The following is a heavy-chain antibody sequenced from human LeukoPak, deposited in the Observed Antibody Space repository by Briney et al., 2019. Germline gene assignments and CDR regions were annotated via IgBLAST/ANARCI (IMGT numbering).Heavy chain of an antibody. J-gene: IGHJ6*03. V-gene: IGHV4-31*03. CDR3: ARGFGAGGSSAGDYYYYYYMDV. CDR2: IYYSGST. Sequence: SQTLSLTCTVSGGSISSGGYYWSWIRQHPGKGLEWIGYIYYSGSTYYNPSLKSRVTISVDTSKNQFSLKLSSVTAADTAVYYCARGFGAGGSSAGDYYYYYYMDVWGKGTTVTVSS. CDR1: GGSISSGGYY. D-gene: IGHD6-6*01.